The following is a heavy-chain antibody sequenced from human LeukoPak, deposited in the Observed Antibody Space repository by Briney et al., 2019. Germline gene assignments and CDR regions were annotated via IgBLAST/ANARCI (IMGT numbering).Heavy chain of an antibody. CDR2: IYYSGST. CDR3: ARAGPMVRGRRGSFDY. Sequence: SETLSLTCTVSGGSISSYYWSWIRQPPGKGLEWIGYIYYSGSTNYNPSVKSRVTISVDTSKNQFSLKLSSVTAADTAVYYCARAGPMVRGRRGSFDYWGQGTLVTVSS. V-gene: IGHV4-59*01. CDR1: GGSISSYY. J-gene: IGHJ4*02. D-gene: IGHD3-10*01.